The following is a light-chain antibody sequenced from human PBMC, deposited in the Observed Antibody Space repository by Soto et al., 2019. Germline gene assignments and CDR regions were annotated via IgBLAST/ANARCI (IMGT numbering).Light chain of an antibody. CDR3: QQYCTPPL. Sequence: DIVLTQCPATLSLSRGERATLPCRASQSIXRRVAWYREKPGQATRPLIYXASNRATGIPARFSGSGYGTDFTLTISRMEPEEVAVDCWQQYCTPPLFGGGAKVDI. CDR1: QSIXRR. J-gene: IGKJ4*02. CDR2: XAS. V-gene: IGKV3-11*01.